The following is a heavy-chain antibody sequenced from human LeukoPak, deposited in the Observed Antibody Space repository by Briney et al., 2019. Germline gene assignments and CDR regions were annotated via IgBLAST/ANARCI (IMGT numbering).Heavy chain of an antibody. CDR1: GFTFSDYY. CDR3: ARSHSSSWYLRHLDY. V-gene: IGHV3-11*04. D-gene: IGHD6-13*01. CDR2: ISSSSGTI. Sequence: GGSLRLSCAASGFTFSDYYMSWIRQAPGKGLEWVSYISSSSGTIYYADSVKGRFTISRDNAKNSLYLQMNSLRAEDTAVYYCARSHSSSWYLRHLDYWGQGTLVTVSS. J-gene: IGHJ4*02.